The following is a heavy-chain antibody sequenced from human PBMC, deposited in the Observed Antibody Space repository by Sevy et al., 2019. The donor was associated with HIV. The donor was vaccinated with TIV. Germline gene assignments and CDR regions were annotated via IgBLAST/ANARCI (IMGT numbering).Heavy chain of an antibody. V-gene: IGHV3-30*03. Sequence: GGSLRLSCAASGFTFSTYGMHWVRQAPGKGLEWVAVTSFDGNNEYYADSVKGRFTISRDNSKNTLYLHVNSLRAEDTAVYYCARSWDYWGQMGYWGQGTLVTVSS. CDR2: TSFDGNNE. D-gene: IGHD7-27*01. J-gene: IGHJ4*02. CDR1: GFTFSTYG. CDR3: ARSWDYWGQMGY.